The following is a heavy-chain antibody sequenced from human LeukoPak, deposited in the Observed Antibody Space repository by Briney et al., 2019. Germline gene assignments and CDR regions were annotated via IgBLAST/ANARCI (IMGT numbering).Heavy chain of an antibody. CDR1: GGSFSGYY. V-gene: IGHV4-34*01. CDR3: ARSRVVPAAADY. CDR2: INHSGST. J-gene: IGHJ4*02. Sequence: SETLSLTCAVYGGSFSGYYWSWIRQPPGKGLEWIGEINHSGSTNYNPSLKSRVTISVDTSKNRFSLKLSSVTAADTAVYYCARSRVVPAAADYWGQGTLVTVSS. D-gene: IGHD2-2*01.